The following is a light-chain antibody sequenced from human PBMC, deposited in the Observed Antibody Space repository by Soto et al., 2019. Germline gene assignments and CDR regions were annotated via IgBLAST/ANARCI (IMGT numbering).Light chain of an antibody. CDR1: QSVSSSY. CDR3: HKRQSWPRT. J-gene: IGKJ1*01. Sequence: VLTQSPGTLSLSPGDRATLSCRVSQSVSSSYLAWYQQKPCQAPRLLIYGESSRATGIPDRLSGSGSGTHLTLTISRLEPEDFAVYYCHKRQSWPRTFGQGTKVDIK. CDR2: GES. V-gene: IGKV3-20*01.